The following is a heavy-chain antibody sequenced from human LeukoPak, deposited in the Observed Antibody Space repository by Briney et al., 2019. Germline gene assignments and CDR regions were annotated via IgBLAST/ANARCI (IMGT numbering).Heavy chain of an antibody. J-gene: IGHJ4*02. CDR3: AGVGPVQQLATYFDY. CDR2: IYYSGST. CDR1: GGSISSYY. D-gene: IGHD6-13*01. V-gene: IGHV4-59*01. Sequence: SETLSLTCTVSGGSISSYYWSWIRQPPGKGLEWIGYIYYSGSTNYNPSLKSRVTISVDTSKNQFSLKLSSVTAADTAVYYCAGVGPVQQLATYFDYWGQGTLVTVSS.